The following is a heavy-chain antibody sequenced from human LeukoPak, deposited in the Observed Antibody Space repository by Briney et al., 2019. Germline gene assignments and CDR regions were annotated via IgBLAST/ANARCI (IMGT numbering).Heavy chain of an antibody. D-gene: IGHD6-6*01. V-gene: IGHV4-34*01. CDR2: INHSGST. CDR3: ARGPRLSRALGY. CDR1: GGSFSGYY. J-gene: IGHJ4*02. Sequence: SETLSLTCAVYGGSFSGYYWSWIRQPPGKGLEWIGEINHSGSTNYNPSLKSRVTISVDTSKNQFSLKLSSVTAADTAVYYCARGPRLSRALGYWGQGTLVTVSS.